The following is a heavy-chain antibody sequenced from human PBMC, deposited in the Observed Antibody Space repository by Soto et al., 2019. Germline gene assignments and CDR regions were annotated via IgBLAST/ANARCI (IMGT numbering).Heavy chain of an antibody. CDR3: ARDRPYSSSWYPEY. CDR1: RFTFSTHA. Sequence: QVHLVESGGGVVRPGGSLRLSCAASRFTFSTHAMHWVRQAPGKGLEWVALISYDGTTKYYADSVKGRFTISRDNSKNTLYLQMNSLRGEDMAIYYCARDRPYSSSWYPEYWGQGTLVTVSS. J-gene: IGHJ4*02. D-gene: IGHD6-13*01. V-gene: IGHV3-30-3*01. CDR2: ISYDGTTK.